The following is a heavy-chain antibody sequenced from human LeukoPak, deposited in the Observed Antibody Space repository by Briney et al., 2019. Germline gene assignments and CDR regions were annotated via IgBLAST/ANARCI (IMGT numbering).Heavy chain of an antibody. V-gene: IGHV1-69*01. Sequence: ASVKVSCKASGGTFSSYAISWVRQAPGQGLEWMGGIIPIFGTANYAQKFQGRVTITADESTSTAYMELSSLRSEDTAVYYCARTDYYDSSADYWRQGTLVTVSS. J-gene: IGHJ4*02. CDR2: IIPIFGTA. CDR1: GGTFSSYA. CDR3: ARTDYYDSSADY. D-gene: IGHD3-22*01.